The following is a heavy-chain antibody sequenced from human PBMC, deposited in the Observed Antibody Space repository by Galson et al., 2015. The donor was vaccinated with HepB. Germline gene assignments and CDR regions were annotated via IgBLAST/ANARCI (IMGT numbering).Heavy chain of an antibody. CDR1: GFTFGCYA. CDR2: MSGSGGST. V-gene: IGHV3-23*01. Sequence: CLRLSCAASGFTFGCYAMSWVCQGPGEGLEWVSAMSGSGGSTYYADSVKGRFNISRDKSKNTLYLQMNSLRAEDTAVYYCAKADPGRAVVSGYWGQGTLVTVSS. J-gene: IGHJ4*02. D-gene: IGHD6-19*01. CDR3: AKADPGRAVVSGY.